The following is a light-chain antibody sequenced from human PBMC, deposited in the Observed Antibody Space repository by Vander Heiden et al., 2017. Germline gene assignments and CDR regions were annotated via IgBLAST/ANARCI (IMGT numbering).Light chain of an antibody. CDR3: QSYDSSLSAVV. Sequence: QSVLTQPPSVSGAPGQRVTISCTGSSSNIRAGYDVHWYQQLPGTAPKLLIYGNSNRPSGVPDRFSGSKSGTSASLAITGLQAEDEADYYCQSYDSSLSAVVFGGGTKLNGL. V-gene: IGLV1-40*01. CDR1: SSNIRAGYD. CDR2: GNS. J-gene: IGLJ2*01.